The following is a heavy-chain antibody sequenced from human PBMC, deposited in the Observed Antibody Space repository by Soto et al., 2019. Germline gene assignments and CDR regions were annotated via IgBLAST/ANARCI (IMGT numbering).Heavy chain of an antibody. CDR2: IIPIFGTA. CDR3: ASAGARPRYYYYGMDV. Sequence: QVQLVQSGAEVKKPGSSVKVSCKASGGTFSSYAISWVRQAPGQGLEWMGGIIPIFGTANYAQKFQGRVTITADESTSTAYMELSSLRFEDTAGDYCASAGARPRYYYYGMDVWGQGTTVTVSS. CDR1: GGTFSSYA. D-gene: IGHD6-6*01. V-gene: IGHV1-69*01. J-gene: IGHJ6*02.